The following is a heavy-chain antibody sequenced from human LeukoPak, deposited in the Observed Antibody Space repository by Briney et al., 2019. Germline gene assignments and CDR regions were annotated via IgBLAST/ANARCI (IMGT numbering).Heavy chain of an antibody. CDR2: INHSGYT. CDR1: GVSFSNYY. CDR3: ARQYYDSDY. Sequence: SETLSLTCAVSGVSFSNYYWSWIRQSPGKGLEWIGEINHSGYTNYNPSLRSRFTISIDTSRNQLSLKVTSVTAADTAIYYCARQYYDSDYWGQGTLVSVSS. V-gene: IGHV4-34*01. J-gene: IGHJ4*02. D-gene: IGHD3-16*01.